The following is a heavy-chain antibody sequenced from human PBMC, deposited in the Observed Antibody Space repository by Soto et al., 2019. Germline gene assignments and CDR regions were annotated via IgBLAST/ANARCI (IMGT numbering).Heavy chain of an antibody. D-gene: IGHD1-20*01. CDR3: ARESPVTGTTVIARAFDI. CDR1: AGSISSGGYY. Sequence: PSETLSLTCTVSAGSISSGGYYWSWIRQHPEKGQEWIGYIYYSGSTYYNPSLKSRVTISVDTSQNQFNLKLSPVTAADTPVYYCARESPVTGTTVIARAFDIWGQGTMVTASS. J-gene: IGHJ3*02. V-gene: IGHV4-31*03. CDR2: IYYSGST.